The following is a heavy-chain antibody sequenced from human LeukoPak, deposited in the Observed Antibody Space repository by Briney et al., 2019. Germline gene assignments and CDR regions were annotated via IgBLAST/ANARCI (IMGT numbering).Heavy chain of an antibody. Sequence: GGSLRLSCAASGFTFSSYAMHWVRQAPGKGLEYVSAINSNGDKTYYANSVKGRFTISRDNSKNTLYLQMGSLRAEDMALYYCARGTSPAKGTLGYWGQGTLVTVSS. D-gene: IGHD5-18*01. CDR1: GFTFSSYA. CDR2: INSNGDKT. V-gene: IGHV3-64*01. J-gene: IGHJ4*02. CDR3: ARGTSPAKGTLGY.